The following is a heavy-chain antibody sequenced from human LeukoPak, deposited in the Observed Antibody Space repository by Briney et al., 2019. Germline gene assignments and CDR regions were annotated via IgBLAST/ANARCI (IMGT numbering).Heavy chain of an antibody. CDR1: GGSISSYY. J-gene: IGHJ5*02. CDR3: ARDRYYYDSSGYSNWFDP. Sequence: PSETLSLTCTVSGGSISSYYWSWIRQPPGKGLEWIGYIYYSGSTNYNPSLKSRVTISVDTSKNQLSLKLSSVTAADTAVYYCARDRYYYDSSGYSNWFDPWGQGTLVTVSS. V-gene: IGHV4-59*01. D-gene: IGHD3-22*01. CDR2: IYYSGST.